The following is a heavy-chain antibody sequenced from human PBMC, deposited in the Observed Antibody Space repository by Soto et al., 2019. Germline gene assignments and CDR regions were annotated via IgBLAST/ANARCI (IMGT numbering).Heavy chain of an antibody. CDR1: GFTFSSYA. CDR3: AKGLLVLRFLEWLLDFDY. Sequence: GGSLRLSCAASGFTFSSYAMSWVRQAPGKGLEWVSAISGSGGSTYYADSVKGRFTISRDNSKNTLYLQMNSLRAEDTAVYYCAKGLLVLRFLEWLLDFDYWGQGTLVTVSS. D-gene: IGHD3-3*01. V-gene: IGHV3-23*01. J-gene: IGHJ4*02. CDR2: ISGSGGST.